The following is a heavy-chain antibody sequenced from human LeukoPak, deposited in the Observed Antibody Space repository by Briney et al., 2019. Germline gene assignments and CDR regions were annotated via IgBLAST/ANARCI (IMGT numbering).Heavy chain of an antibody. CDR2: ISAYNGNT. Sequence: ASVKVSCKASGYTFTSYGISWVRQAPGQGLEWMGWISAYNGNTNYAQKLQGRDTMTTDPSTSTAYLELRSLRSDDTAVYYCARDRGVGGYGMDVWGQGTTVTVSS. V-gene: IGHV1-18*01. CDR3: ARDRGVGGYGMDV. CDR1: GYTFTSYG. D-gene: IGHD3-3*01. J-gene: IGHJ6*02.